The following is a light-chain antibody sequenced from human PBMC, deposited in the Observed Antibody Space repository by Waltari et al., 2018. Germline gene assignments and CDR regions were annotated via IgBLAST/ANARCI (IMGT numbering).Light chain of an antibody. Sequence: SYELTQTPSVSVSPGQTARITCSGHELPRKYAYWFQQKSGQAPRLVIYEDTKRPSGIPERFSGSSSGTLATLTITGAQVDDAADYYCYSSDSTGLRVFGGGTTVVVL. CDR2: EDT. CDR1: ELPRKY. CDR3: YSSDSTGLRV. J-gene: IGLJ1*01. V-gene: IGLV3-10*01.